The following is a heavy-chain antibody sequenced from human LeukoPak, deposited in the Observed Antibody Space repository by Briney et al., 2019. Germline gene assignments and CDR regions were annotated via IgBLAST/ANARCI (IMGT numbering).Heavy chain of an antibody. D-gene: IGHD7-27*01. CDR1: GFIFSNYA. CDR3: AKTSLGHPPYYYSMDV. V-gene: IGHV3-23*01. J-gene: IGHJ6*02. Sequence: GGSLRLSCAASGFIFSNYAMIWVRQAPGKGLEWVSDIGGSSGITFYADSVRGQFTISRDNSKNTLYLQMNSLRAEDTAVYYCAKTSLGHPPYYYSMDVWGQRTTVTVSS. CDR2: IGGSSGIT.